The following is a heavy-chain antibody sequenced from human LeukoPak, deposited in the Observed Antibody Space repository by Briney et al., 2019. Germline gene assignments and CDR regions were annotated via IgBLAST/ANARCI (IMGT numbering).Heavy chain of an antibody. CDR1: GYTFTSYD. CDR2: MKPNSGNT. D-gene: IGHD6-13*01. Sequence: ASVKVSCKGSGYTFTSYDINWVRQATGQGLEWMGWMKPNSGNTGYAQKFQGRVTITRNTSISTAYMELSSLRSEDTAVYYCATGVIAAAVNWGQGTLVTVSS. CDR3: ATGVIAAAVN. V-gene: IGHV1-8*03. J-gene: IGHJ4*02.